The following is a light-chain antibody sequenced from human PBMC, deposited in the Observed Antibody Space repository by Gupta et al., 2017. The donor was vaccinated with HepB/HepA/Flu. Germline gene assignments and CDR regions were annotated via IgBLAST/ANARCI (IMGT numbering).Light chain of an antibody. Sequence: QSVLTQPPSASGTPGPRLTISCSGSSSNIRSNTVNWYQQLPGTAPKLLIYNNNQGPSGVPDRFSGSKSGTSASLAISGLQSEDEADYYCAAWDGSLNGYVFGTGTKVTVL. V-gene: IGLV1-44*01. J-gene: IGLJ1*01. CDR1: SSNIRSNT. CDR2: NNN. CDR3: AAWDGSLNGYV.